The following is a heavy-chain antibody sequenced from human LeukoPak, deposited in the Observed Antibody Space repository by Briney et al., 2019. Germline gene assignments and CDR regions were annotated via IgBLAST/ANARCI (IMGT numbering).Heavy chain of an antibody. Sequence: GGSLRLSCAAAGFTLSSYAMAWVRQSPGKGLEWVSCITGGGEYTYHTDSVKGRFTISRDNSKNTLYLQMNSLRVEDTAVYYCAKGTLGKCSGGSCYLLDYWGQGTLVTVSS. J-gene: IGHJ4*02. CDR2: ITGGGEYT. CDR3: AKGTLGKCSGGSCYLLDY. D-gene: IGHD2-15*01. V-gene: IGHV3-23*01. CDR1: GFTLSSYA.